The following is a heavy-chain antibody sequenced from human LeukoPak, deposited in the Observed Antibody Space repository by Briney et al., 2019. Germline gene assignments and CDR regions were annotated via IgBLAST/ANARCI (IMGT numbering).Heavy chain of an antibody. V-gene: IGHV3-21*01. J-gene: IGHJ4*02. Sequence: GGSLRLPCAASGFTFSSYSMNWVRQAPGKGLEWVSSISSSSSYIYYADSVKGRFTISRDNAKNSLYMQMNSLRAEDTAVYYCSRGPIIAADLSDYWGQGTLVTVSS. CDR2: ISSSSSYI. CDR1: GFTFSSYS. D-gene: IGHD6-13*01. CDR3: SRGPIIAADLSDY.